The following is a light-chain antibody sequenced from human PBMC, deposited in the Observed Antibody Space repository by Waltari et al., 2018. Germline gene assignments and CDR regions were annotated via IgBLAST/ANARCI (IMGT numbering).Light chain of an antibody. J-gene: IGLJ2*01. Sequence: CWDQQKPGQSPVLVIYQDSKRPSGIPARFSGSNSGNTATLTISGTQAMDEADYYCQACDSSTVVVGGGTKLTVL. CDR2: QDS. CDR3: QACDSSTVV. V-gene: IGLV3-1*01.